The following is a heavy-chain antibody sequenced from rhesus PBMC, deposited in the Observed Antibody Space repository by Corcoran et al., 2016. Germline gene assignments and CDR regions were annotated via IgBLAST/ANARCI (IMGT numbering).Heavy chain of an antibody. CDR2: VYTGEGST. Sequence: EVQLVESGGGWVQPGGSLRLSGTGSGFTFGSYYMYWVRQAQRKGLRWVSAVYTGEGSTGYTASVKGRFTLSKENAKNTLYLQMDSLRAEDTAVYYCARESEAAGYFDYWGQGVLVTVSS. CDR1: GFTFGSYY. J-gene: IGHJ4*01. V-gene: IGHV3-8*01. D-gene: IGHD6-31*01. CDR3: ARESEAAGYFDY.